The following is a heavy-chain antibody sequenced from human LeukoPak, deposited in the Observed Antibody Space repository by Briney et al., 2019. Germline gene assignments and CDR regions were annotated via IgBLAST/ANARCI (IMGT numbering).Heavy chain of an antibody. CDR1: GGSINSSSYY. Sequence: PSETLSLTCTVSGGSINSSSYYWAWLRQPPGKGLEWIGSIYYSGSTYYNSSLKSRVTISVDTSKNQFSLELSSVTAADTAVYSCARHGWLGVGGWYWGQGTLVTVSS. CDR2: IYYSGST. V-gene: IGHV4-39*01. CDR3: ARHGWLGVGGWY. D-gene: IGHD6-19*01. J-gene: IGHJ4*02.